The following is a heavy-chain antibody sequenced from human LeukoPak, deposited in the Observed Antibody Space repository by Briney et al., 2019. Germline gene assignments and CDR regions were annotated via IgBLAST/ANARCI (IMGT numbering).Heavy chain of an antibody. V-gene: IGHV1-2*02. CDR1: GYTFTGYY. CDR3: ARGGDFWSGEGAFDI. D-gene: IGHD3-3*01. Sequence: ASVKVSCKASGYTFTGYYMHWVRQAPGQGREWMGWINPNSGGTNYAQKFQGRVTMTRDTSISTAYMELSRLRSDDTAVYYCARGGDFWSGEGAFDIWGQGTMVTVSS. J-gene: IGHJ3*02. CDR2: INPNSGGT.